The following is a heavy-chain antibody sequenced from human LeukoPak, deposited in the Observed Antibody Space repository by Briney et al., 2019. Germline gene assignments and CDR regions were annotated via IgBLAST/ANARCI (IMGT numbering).Heavy chain of an antibody. J-gene: IGHJ4*02. V-gene: IGHV1-69*04. D-gene: IGHD5-24*01. CDR3: ARGGGDGYNYRFDY. CDR1: GGTFSSYA. Sequence: SVKVSCKASGGTFSSYAISWVRQAPGHRLEWMGRIIPIFGIANYAQNFQGRVTITADKSTSTANMELSSLGSEDTAVYYCARGGGDGYNYRFDYWSQGTLVTVSS. CDR2: IIPIFGIA.